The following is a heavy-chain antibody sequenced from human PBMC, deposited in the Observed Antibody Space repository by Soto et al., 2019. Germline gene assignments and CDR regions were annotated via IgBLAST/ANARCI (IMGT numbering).Heavy chain of an antibody. J-gene: IGHJ5*02. CDR2: ISGSGSST. CDR3: VRDQSVAGPTTVFDP. D-gene: IGHD6-19*01. CDR1: GFTFSSYA. V-gene: IGHV3-23*01. Sequence: GGSLRLSCAASGFTFSSYAMNWVRQAPGKGLVWVSAISGSGSSTYYADSVKGRFTISRDNAKNTLYLQMNSLRAEDTAVYYRVRDQSVAGPTTVFDPWGQGILVTVSS.